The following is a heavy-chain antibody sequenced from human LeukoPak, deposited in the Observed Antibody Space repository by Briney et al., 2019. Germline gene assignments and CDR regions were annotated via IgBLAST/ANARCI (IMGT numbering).Heavy chain of an antibody. CDR3: ATVPHDYGDYYFDY. J-gene: IGHJ4*02. D-gene: IGHD4-17*01. CDR2: ISGSGGST. Sequence: GGSLRLSCAASGFTFSSYAMSWVRQAPAKGLEWVSAISGSGGSTYYADSVKGRFTISRDNSKNTLYLQMNSLRAEDTAVYYCATVPHDYGDYYFDYWGQGTLVTVSS. V-gene: IGHV3-23*01. CDR1: GFTFSSYA.